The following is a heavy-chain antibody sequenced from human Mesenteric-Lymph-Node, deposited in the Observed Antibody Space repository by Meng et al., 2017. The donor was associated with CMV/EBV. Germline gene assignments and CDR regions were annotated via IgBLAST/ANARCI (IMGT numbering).Heavy chain of an antibody. V-gene: IGHV4-34*01. CDR3: ARQPRYSSSIWFDP. Sequence: SQTLSLTCAVYGGSFSGYYWSWIRQPPGKGLEWIGTIYYSGSTYYNPSLKSRVTISVDTSKNQFSLKLSSVTAADTAVYYCARQPRYSSSIWFDPWGQGTLVTVSS. D-gene: IGHD6-6*01. CDR2: IYYSGST. CDR1: GGSFSGYY. J-gene: IGHJ5*02.